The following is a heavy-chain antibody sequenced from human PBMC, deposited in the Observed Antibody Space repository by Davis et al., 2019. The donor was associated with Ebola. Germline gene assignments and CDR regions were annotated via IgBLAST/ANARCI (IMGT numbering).Heavy chain of an antibody. CDR3: ARNLMRIVGPGPFEY. J-gene: IGHJ4*02. Sequence: ASVKVSCKASGHAFTTYALNWVRRAPGQGLEWLGWISTNTGKPTYAQGFTGRFVFSLDTSVSTAYVQISDLKAEDTAVYYCARNLMRIVGPGPFEYWGQGSLVTVSS. CDR2: ISTNTGKP. CDR1: GHAFTTYA. V-gene: IGHV7-4-1*02. D-gene: IGHD2-8*01.